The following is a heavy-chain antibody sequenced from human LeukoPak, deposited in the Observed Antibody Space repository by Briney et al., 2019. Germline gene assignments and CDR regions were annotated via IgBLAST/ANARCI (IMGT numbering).Heavy chain of an antibody. J-gene: IGHJ4*02. CDR2: IYYSGST. CDR3: ARGRYFYDY. V-gene: IGHV4-39*07. CDR1: GGSISSSSYY. D-gene: IGHD3-9*01. Sequence: SETLSLTCTVSGGSISSSSYYWGWIRQPPGKGLEWIGSIYYSGSTYYNPSLKSRVTISVDTSKNQFSLKLSSVTAADTAVYYCARGRYFYDYWGQGTLVTVSS.